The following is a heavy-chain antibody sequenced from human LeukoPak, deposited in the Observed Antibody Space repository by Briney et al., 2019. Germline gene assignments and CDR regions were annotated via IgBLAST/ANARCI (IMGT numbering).Heavy chain of an antibody. CDR1: GFTFDDYA. D-gene: IGHD6-13*01. CDR2: ISWNSGSI. Sequence: GRSLRLSCAASGFTFDDYAMHWVRQAPGEGLEWVSGISWNSGSIGYADSVKGRFTISRDNAKNSLYLQMNSLRAEDTALYYCAKDADIAAAGSVPPHFDYWGQGTLVTVSS. V-gene: IGHV3-9*01. J-gene: IGHJ4*02. CDR3: AKDADIAAAGSVPPHFDY.